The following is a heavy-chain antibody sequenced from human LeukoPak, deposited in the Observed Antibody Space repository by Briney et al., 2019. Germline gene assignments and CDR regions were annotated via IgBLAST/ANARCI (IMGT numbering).Heavy chain of an antibody. CDR2: IRYDGSNK. CDR1: GFTFGSYS. J-gene: IGHJ4*02. V-gene: IGHV3-30*02. D-gene: IGHD3-10*01. Sequence: PGGSLRLSCAASGFTFGSYSMHWVRQAPGKGLEWVAFIRYDGSNKYYADSVKGRFTISRDNSKNTLYLQMNSLRAEDTAVYYCAKGDYYGSGIDYWGQGTLVTVSS. CDR3: AKGDYYGSGIDY.